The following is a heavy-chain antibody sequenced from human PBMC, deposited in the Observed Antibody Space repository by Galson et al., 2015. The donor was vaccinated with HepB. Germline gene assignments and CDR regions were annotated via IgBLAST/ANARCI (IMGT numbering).Heavy chain of an antibody. CDR3: ARDGDTEMMQGPHLDF. CDR2: INPRTGST. V-gene: IGHV1-46*01. D-gene: IGHD5-18*01. J-gene: IGHJ4*02. Sequence: SVKVSCKASGYTFTNYYIHWVRQAPGQGLEWMGIINPRTGSTTYTQKFQGRVTMTRDTSTSTVYMELSSLRSEDTAVYFCARDGDTEMMQGPHLDFWGQGTLVTVSS. CDR1: GYTFTNYY.